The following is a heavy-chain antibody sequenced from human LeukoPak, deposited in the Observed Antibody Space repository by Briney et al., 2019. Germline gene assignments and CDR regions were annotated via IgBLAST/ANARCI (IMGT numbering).Heavy chain of an antibody. CDR2: IYYSGST. J-gene: IGHJ4*02. CDR1: GGSISSYY. V-gene: IGHV4-59*01. Sequence: SETVPHSCTVSGGSISSYYWSWIRQPPGKGLEWIGYIYYSGSTNYNPSLKSRVTISADTSKNQFSLKLSSVTAADTAVYYCARSLPYSSRYTFDYWGRGPVVTVSS. CDR3: ARSLPYSSRYTFDY. D-gene: IGHD3-22*01.